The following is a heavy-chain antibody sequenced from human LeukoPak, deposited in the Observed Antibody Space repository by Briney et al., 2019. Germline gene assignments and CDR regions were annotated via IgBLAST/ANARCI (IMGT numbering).Heavy chain of an antibody. D-gene: IGHD2-15*01. Sequence: PSETLSLTCTVSGGSISSGGYYWSWIRQHPGKGLEWIVYIYYSGSTYYNPSLKSRVTISVDTSKTQFSLKLSSVTAADTAVYYCAGYCSGGSCRQFYFDYWGQGTLVTVSS. CDR3: AGYCSGGSCRQFYFDY. V-gene: IGHV4-31*03. CDR2: IYYSGST. CDR1: GGSISSGGYY. J-gene: IGHJ4*02.